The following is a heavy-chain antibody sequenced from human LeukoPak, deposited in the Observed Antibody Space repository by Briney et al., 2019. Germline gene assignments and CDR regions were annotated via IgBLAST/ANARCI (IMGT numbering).Heavy chain of an antibody. CDR1: GFTFSSYA. D-gene: IGHD3-10*01. CDR3: ARASGPFDY. Sequence: GGSLRLSWSASGFTFSSYAMHWVRQAPGKGLEWVAVIWNDGSNKYYADSVKGRFTISRDNSKNTLYLQMNSLRAEDTAVYSCARASGPFDYWGQGTLVTVSS. V-gene: IGHV3-33*08. CDR2: IWNDGSNK. J-gene: IGHJ4*02.